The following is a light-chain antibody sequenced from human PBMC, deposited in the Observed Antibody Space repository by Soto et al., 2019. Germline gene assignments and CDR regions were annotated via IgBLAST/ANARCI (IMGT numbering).Light chain of an antibody. V-gene: IGKV1-39*01. CDR3: QQLRLYPST. J-gene: IGKJ4*01. Sequence: DIQMTQSPSSLSASVGDRVTITCRASQSISSYLNWYHQKPGKAPNLLIYAASTLYGGVPSRFSGSGSGTDFALTITSLQAEDFATYYCQQLRLYPSTFGGGTKVDIK. CDR2: AAS. CDR1: QSISSY.